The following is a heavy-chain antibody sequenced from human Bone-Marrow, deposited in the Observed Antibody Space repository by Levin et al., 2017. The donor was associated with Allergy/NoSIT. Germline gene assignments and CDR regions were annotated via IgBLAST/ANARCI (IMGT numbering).Heavy chain of an antibody. D-gene: IGHD4-11*01. CDR2: TYYRSTWSN. V-gene: IGHV6-1*01. CDR1: GDSLSSNGVA. CDR3: ARGKDSTFDY. J-gene: IGHJ4*02. Sequence: SQTLSLTCAISGDSLSSNGVAWNWIRQSPSRGLEWLGRTYYRSTWSNDYALSVKSRITINRDTSKNHFSLQLDSVTPEDTAVYYCARGKDSTFDYWGQGSLVSVSS.